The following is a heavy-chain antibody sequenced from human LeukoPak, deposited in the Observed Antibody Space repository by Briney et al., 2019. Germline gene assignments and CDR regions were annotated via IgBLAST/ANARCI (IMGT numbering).Heavy chain of an antibody. J-gene: IGHJ3*02. V-gene: IGHV4-39*07. CDR3: ARDLRYYYDSSGYPNDAFDI. CDR2: IYYSGST. Sequence: PSETLSLTCTVSGGSISSSSYYWGWIRQPPGKGLEWIGSIYYSGSTYYNPSLKSRVTISVDTSKNQFSLKLSSVTAADTAVYYCARDLRYYYDSSGYPNDAFDIWGQGTMVTVSS. CDR1: GGSISSSSYY. D-gene: IGHD3-22*01.